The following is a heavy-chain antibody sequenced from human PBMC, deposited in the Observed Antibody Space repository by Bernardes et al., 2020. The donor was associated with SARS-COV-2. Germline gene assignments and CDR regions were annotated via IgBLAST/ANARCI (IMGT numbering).Heavy chain of an antibody. CDR2: IYYSGST. J-gene: IGHJ1*01. Sequence: ETLSLTCTVSGGSVSSGSYYWSWIRQPPGKGLEWIGYIYYSGSTNYNPSLKSRVTISVDTSKNQFSLKLSSVTAADTAVYYCARAYYDSSGYYGYFQHWGQGTLVTVSS. V-gene: IGHV4-61*01. CDR3: ARAYYDSSGYYGYFQH. CDR1: GGSVSSGSYY. D-gene: IGHD3-22*01.